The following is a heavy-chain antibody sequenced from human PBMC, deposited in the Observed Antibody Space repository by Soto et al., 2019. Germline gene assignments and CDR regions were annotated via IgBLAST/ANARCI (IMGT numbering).Heavy chain of an antibody. Sequence: QLQLQESGSGLVKPSQTLSLTCAVSGGSIGSGGYSWSWIRQPPGKGLEWIGYIYHSGSTYYNPSLKSRVTISVDRSKNQFSLKLSSVTAAETAVYYCAAGGGLPRYYWGQGTLVTVSS. CDR1: GGSIGSGGYS. J-gene: IGHJ4*02. CDR3: AAGGGLPRYY. V-gene: IGHV4-30-2*01. D-gene: IGHD5-12*01. CDR2: IYHSGST.